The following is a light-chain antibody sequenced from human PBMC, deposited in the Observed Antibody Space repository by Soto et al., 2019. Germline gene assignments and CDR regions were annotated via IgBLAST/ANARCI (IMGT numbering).Light chain of an antibody. V-gene: IGKV3-20*01. CDR1: QSVRSSQ. Sequence: EIVLTQSPATLSLSPGERATLSCRASQSVRSSQFAWYQHKPGQAPRLLIYSASTRATGIPDRFSGSGSGTDFTLSISRLEPEDFAVYYCQQYENSPPYTFGQGNKLEI. J-gene: IGKJ2*01. CDR2: SAS. CDR3: QQYENSPPYT.